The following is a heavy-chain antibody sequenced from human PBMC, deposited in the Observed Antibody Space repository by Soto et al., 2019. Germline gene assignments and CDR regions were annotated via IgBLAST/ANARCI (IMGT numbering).Heavy chain of an antibody. CDR1: GYTFTSYD. CDR2: MNPISGNT. Sequence: QVQLVQSGAEVKKPGASVKVSCKASGYTFTSYDINWVRQATGQGREWRGWMNPISGNTGYEQKFQGRITMTRNTSISTAYMELSSRRSEDTAVYYCARVGVRPSGYDRHFDYWGQGTLVTVSS. V-gene: IGHV1-8*01. D-gene: IGHD5-12*01. CDR3: ARVGVRPSGYDRHFDY. J-gene: IGHJ4*02.